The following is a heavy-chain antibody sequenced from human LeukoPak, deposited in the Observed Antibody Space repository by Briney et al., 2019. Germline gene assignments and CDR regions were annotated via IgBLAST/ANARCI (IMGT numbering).Heavy chain of an antibody. CDR2: ISSSSNYI. V-gene: IGHV3-21*01. Sequence: GGSLRLSCAASGFTFSTYSMNWVRQAPGKGLEWVSSISSSSNYIYYADSVKGRITISRDNAKNSLYLQMDSLRAEDTAVYYCAPGPPYVTWGQGTPVTVSS. CDR1: GFTFSTYS. J-gene: IGHJ5*02. CDR3: APGPPYVT. D-gene: IGHD3-16*01.